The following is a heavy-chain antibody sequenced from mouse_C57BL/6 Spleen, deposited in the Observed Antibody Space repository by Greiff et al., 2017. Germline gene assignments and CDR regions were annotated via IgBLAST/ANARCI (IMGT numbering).Heavy chain of an antibody. J-gene: IGHJ4*01. Sequence: EVMLVESGGGLVKPGGSLKLSCAASGFTFSDYGMHWVRQAPEKGLEWVAYISSGSSTIYYADTVKGRFTISRDNAKNTLFLQMTSLRSEDTAMYYCARRLTGTLYAMDYWGQGTSVTVSS. V-gene: IGHV5-17*01. CDR3: ARRLTGTLYAMDY. CDR1: GFTFSDYG. CDR2: ISSGSSTI. D-gene: IGHD4-1*01.